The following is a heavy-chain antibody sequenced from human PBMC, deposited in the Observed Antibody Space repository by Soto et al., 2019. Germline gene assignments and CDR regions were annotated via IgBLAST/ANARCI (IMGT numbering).Heavy chain of an antibody. D-gene: IGHD6-13*01. V-gene: IGHV3-74*01. CDR2: INGDESTT. Sequence: PGGSLRLSCAASGFXFSTYWMHWVRQAPGEGLVWVSRINGDESTTNYADSVEGRFTISRDNAKNTLYLQMSSLRAEDTAVYYCARGVPRVYGMDVWGQGTTVTVSS. J-gene: IGHJ6*02. CDR1: GFXFSTYW. CDR3: ARGVPRVYGMDV.